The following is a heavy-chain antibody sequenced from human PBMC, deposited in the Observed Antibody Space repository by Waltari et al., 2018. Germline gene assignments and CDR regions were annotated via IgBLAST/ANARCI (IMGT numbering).Heavy chain of an antibody. CDR1: GFTFRRYA. CDR2: LWYDGSSQ. V-gene: IGHV3-33*01. D-gene: IGHD3-22*01. J-gene: IGHJ4*02. Sequence: QVQLVESRGGVVQPGTSLRPSCAASGFTFRRYAMHWVRQAPGKGREWVAVLWYDGSSQYYADSVKGRITISRDKSKDTLYLQMNSLRAEDTAVYYCARGDYDYSGYIDYWGQGTLVTVSS. CDR3: ARGDYDYSGYIDY.